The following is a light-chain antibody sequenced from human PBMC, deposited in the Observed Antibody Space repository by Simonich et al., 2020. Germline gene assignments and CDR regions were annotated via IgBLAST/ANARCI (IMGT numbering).Light chain of an antibody. CDR2: DVS. CDR3: SSYTSSSTSV. V-gene: IGLV2-14*01. J-gene: IGLJ2*01. Sequence: QSALTQPASVSGSPGHSITISCTGTSSDVGGYNYVSWYQQHPGKAPKLIIYDVSKRPSGFSNRFSGSKSGNTASLTISGLQAEDEADYYCSSYTSSSTSVFGGGTKLTVL. CDR1: SSDVGGYNY.